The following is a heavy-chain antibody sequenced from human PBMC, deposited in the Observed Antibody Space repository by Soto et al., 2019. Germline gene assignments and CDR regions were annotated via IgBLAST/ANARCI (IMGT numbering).Heavy chain of an antibody. V-gene: IGHV3-30*18. CDR1: GCTFSAYN. D-gene: IGHD2-15*01. Sequence: QVQLVESGGGVVQPGTSLRLSCAASGCTFSAYNIHWVRQAPGKGLEWVALISYDGSNKYYGDSVKGRFSIARDNSRNTAFLQLNSLKPDDTALYYFAKREDTAFDYWGQGTLVTVSS. J-gene: IGHJ4*02. CDR3: AKREDTAFDY. CDR2: ISYDGSNK.